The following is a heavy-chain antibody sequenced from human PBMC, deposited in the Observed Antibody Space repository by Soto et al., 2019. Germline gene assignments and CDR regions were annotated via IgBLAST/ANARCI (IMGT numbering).Heavy chain of an antibody. D-gene: IGHD3-10*01. CDR1: DDSLTTNKYT. J-gene: IGHJ4*02. CDR3: ARASYFRPSGSYYFVS. Sequence: QVQLQESGPGLVKPSQTLSLTCTVSDDSLTTNKYTWTWIRQNPEKGLEWIGYVYSNGNTRSSPSLQSRVSMSVDTSKSHFSLRLSSVTAADTAVYFCARASYFRPSGSYYFVSWGQGTLVTVSS. V-gene: IGHV4-31*03. CDR2: VYSNGNT.